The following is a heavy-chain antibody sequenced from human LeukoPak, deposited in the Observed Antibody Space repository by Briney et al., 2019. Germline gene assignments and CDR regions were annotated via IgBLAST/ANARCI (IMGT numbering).Heavy chain of an antibody. CDR1: GGSFSGYY. CDR3: ARRRRGGWFDP. D-gene: IGHD3-16*01. Sequence: PSETLSLTCAVYGGSFSGYYWSWIRQPPGKGLEWIGEINHSGSTNYNPSLKSRVTISVDTSKNQFSLKLSSVTAADTAVYYCARRRRGGWFDPWGQGTLVTVSS. J-gene: IGHJ5*02. CDR2: INHSGST. V-gene: IGHV4-34*01.